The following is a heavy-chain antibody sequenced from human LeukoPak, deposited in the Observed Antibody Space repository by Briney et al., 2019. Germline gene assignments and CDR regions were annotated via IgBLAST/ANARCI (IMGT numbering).Heavy chain of an antibody. J-gene: IGHJ4*02. Sequence: TGGSLRLSCAASGFTFSSYSMNWVRQAPGKGLEWVSSISSSSSYIYYADSVKGRFTISRDNAKNSLYLQMNSLRAEDTAVYYCARRIELTRWMQLWFDYWGQGTLVTVSS. D-gene: IGHD5-18*01. V-gene: IGHV3-21*01. CDR1: GFTFSSYS. CDR2: ISSSSSYI. CDR3: ARRIELTRWMQLWFDY.